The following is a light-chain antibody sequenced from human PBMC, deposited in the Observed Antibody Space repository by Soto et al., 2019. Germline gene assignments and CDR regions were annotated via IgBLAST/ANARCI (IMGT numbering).Light chain of an antibody. CDR3: CSYAVTDVL. CDR2: EVN. Sequence: QSALTQPRSVSGSPGQSVTISCTGTSSDFGGYNYVSWYQQHPGKAPKLMIYEVNKRPSGVPYRFSGSKSGNTASLTISGLQAEDEADYYCCSYAVTDVLFGGGTKLTVL. J-gene: IGLJ2*01. V-gene: IGLV2-11*01. CDR1: SSDFGGYNY.